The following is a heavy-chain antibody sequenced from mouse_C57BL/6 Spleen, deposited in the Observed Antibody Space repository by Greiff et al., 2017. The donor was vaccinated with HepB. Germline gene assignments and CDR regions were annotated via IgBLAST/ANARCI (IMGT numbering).Heavy chain of an antibody. Sequence: VKLMESGPELVKPGASVKISCKASGYAFSSSWMNWVKQRPGKGLEWIGRIYPGDGDTNYNGKFKGKATLTAAKSSSTAYMQLSSLTSEDSAVYFCASPPYYGSSWFAYWGQGTLVTVSA. CDR1: GYAFSSSW. CDR3: ASPPYYGSSWFAY. D-gene: IGHD1-1*01. V-gene: IGHV1-82*01. CDR2: IYPGDGDT. J-gene: IGHJ3*01.